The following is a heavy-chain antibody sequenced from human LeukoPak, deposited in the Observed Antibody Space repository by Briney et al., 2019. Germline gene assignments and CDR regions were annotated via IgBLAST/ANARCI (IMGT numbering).Heavy chain of an antibody. CDR3: ARAGVVHWLQDY. CDR1: GFPFSSYW. CDR2: IKQDGTKK. J-gene: IGHJ4*02. Sequence: GGSLRLSCAASGFPFSSYWMSWVRQAPGKGLDGVANIKQDGTKKYYEDSLKGRFTISRDNAQNSVFLQMNSLRAEDTAVYYCARAGVVHWLQDYWGQGTLVTVSS. D-gene: IGHD3-9*01. V-gene: IGHV3-7*04.